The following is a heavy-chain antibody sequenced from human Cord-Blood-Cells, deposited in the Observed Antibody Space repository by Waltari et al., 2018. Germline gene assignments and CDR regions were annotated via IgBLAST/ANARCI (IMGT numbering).Heavy chain of an antibody. CDR2: IYYGGST. V-gene: IGHV4-39*01. Sequence: QLQPQESGPGLVKPSETLSLTCPVSGGSIHSSSYYRGWTRQPPGKGREWIGSIYYGGSTYYNPSLKRRVTISVDTSKNQFSLKLSSATAADTAVYYCARHDYDFWSGYYPHYYYYGMDVWGQETTVTVSS. CDR3: ARHDYDFWSGYYPHYYYYGMDV. CDR1: GGSIHSSSYY. J-gene: IGHJ6*02. D-gene: IGHD3-3*01.